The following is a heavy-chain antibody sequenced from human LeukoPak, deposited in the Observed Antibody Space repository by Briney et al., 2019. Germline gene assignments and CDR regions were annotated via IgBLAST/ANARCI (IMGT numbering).Heavy chain of an antibody. V-gene: IGHV3-23*01. J-gene: IGHJ6*02. Sequence: GGSLRLSCAASGFTFSRYYMSWVRQTPGKGLEWVSGVGVRGVKTFYADSVKGRFTVSRDNAKSTVFLQMNSLRLEDSAVYYCAKIVVPAAYYFYGMDVWGQGTTVTVSS. D-gene: IGHD2-2*01. CDR2: VGVRGVKT. CDR1: GFTFSRYY. CDR3: AKIVVPAAYYFYGMDV.